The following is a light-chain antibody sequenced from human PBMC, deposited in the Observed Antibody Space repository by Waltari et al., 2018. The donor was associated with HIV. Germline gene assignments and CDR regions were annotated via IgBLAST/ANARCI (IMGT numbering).Light chain of an antibody. V-gene: IGKV1-39*01. CDR1: QNINNY. CDR2: GAS. CDR3: QQSFSAAIT. J-gene: IGKJ5*01. Sequence: DIQMTQSPSSLSASVGDTVTITCRPSQNINNYLNWYQQGPGKPPNLLTYGASSLQPGVPSRFSARTSGANFTLTITRLQPEDFASYYCQQSFSAAITLGQGTRL.